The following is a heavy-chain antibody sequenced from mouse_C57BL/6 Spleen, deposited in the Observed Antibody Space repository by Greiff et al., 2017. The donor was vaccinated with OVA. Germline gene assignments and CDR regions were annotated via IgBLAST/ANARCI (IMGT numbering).Heavy chain of an antibody. CDR1: GYTFTDYT. D-gene: IGHD2-10*01. CDR3: ARPYYGNYFDY. Sequence: VQLQQSDAELVKPGASVKISCKVSGYTFTDYTIHWMKQRPEQGLEWIGYIYPRDGSTKYNEKFKGQATLTADKSSSTAYMQLNSLTSDDSAVYFCARPYYGNYFDYWGQGTTLTVSS. J-gene: IGHJ2*01. CDR2: IYPRDGST. V-gene: IGHV1-78*01.